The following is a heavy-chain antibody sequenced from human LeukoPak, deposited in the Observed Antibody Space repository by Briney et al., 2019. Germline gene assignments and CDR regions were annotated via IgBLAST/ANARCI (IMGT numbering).Heavy chain of an antibody. D-gene: IGHD3-3*02. CDR2: IFYSGST. CDR3: ARTSIFGVVRFDP. V-gene: IGHV4-59*08. J-gene: IGHJ5*02. Sequence: TSETLSLTCTVSGGSISSYYWSWIRQPPGRGLEWLGYIFYSGSTNYNPSLKSRVTISVDTSRNQFSLKLTSVTAADTAVYYSARTSIFGVVRFDPRGQGTLVTVSS. CDR1: GGSISSYY.